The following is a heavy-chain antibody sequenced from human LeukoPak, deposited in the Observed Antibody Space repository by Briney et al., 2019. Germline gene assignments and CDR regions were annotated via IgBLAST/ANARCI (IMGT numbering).Heavy chain of an antibody. D-gene: IGHD3-3*01. Sequence: PGRSLRLSCAASGITFTDHGLSWVRQAPGKGLEWVSSISVSGGVTLYADSVKGRFVISRDNSRSRVYLEMNRLRAEDTAVYYCAKGFDFWSGLYYFDHWGQGTLVTVSS. J-gene: IGHJ4*02. CDR1: GITFTDHG. CDR3: AKGFDFWSGLYYFDH. CDR2: ISVSGGVT. V-gene: IGHV3-23*01.